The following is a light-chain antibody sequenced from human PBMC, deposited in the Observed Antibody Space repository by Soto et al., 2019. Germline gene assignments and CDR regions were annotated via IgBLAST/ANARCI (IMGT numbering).Light chain of an antibody. CDR2: GAS. CDR1: QSVSSN. Sequence: EIVMTQSLASLSVSPGGRATLSCRASQSVSSNLAWYQQKPGQAPRLLIYGASTRATGIPARFSGSGSGTDFTLTISSLEPEDFAVYYCQQRINWPLTFGGGTKVDIK. CDR3: QQRINWPLT. J-gene: IGKJ4*01. V-gene: IGKV3D-15*01.